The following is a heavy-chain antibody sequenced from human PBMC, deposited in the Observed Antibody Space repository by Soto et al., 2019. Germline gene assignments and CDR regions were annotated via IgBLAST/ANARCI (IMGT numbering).Heavy chain of an antibody. Sequence: ASVKVSCKTSGYTFSAYYVHWARRAPGRGFQWLGWINPSNEITTFSEFFQGRITMTRDTSTNTVHMELNMSTSADTAVYYCMRGGWGDSPIDYWGQGTQVTVSS. J-gene: IGHJ4*02. CDR3: MRGGWGDSPIDY. D-gene: IGHD1-26*01. V-gene: IGHV1-2*02. CDR2: INPSNEIT. CDR1: GYTFSAYY.